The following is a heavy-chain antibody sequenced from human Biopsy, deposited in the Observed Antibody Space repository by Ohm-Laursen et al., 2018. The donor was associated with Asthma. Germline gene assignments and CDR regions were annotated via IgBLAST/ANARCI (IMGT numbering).Heavy chain of an antibody. Sequence: SLRLSCTASGFTFSSYGMHWVRQAPGKGLEWVAVISFDGSNKYNGDSVKGRFTIARDNSKNTVYLQMNSLRAEDTAVYYCASYEVVTAILPMDVWGQGTTVTVSS. CDR3: ASYEVVTAILPMDV. CDR1: GFTFSSYG. CDR2: ISFDGSNK. J-gene: IGHJ6*02. V-gene: IGHV3-30*03. D-gene: IGHD2-21*02.